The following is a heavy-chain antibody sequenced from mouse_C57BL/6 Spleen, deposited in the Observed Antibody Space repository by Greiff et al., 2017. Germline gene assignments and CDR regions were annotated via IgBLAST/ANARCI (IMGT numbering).Heavy chain of an antibody. V-gene: IGHV1-81*01. CDR1: GYTFTSYG. CDR3: ARLYDGYDDFFMDG. D-gene: IGHD2-3*01. J-gene: IGHJ4*01. Sequence: QVQLQQSGAELARPGASVKLSCKASGYTFTSYGISWVKQRTGQGLEWIGEIYPRSGNTYYNEKFKGKATLTADKSSSTAYMELRSLTSADSAVYFCARLYDGYDDFFMDGWGQGTSVTVSS. CDR2: IYPRSGNT.